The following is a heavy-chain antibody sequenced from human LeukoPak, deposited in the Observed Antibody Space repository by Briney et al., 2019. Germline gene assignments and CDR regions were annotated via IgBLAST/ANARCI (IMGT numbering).Heavy chain of an antibody. CDR3: ARDSGSGNNDY. J-gene: IGHJ4*02. CDR2: IDAGNGKT. V-gene: IGHV1-3*01. CDR1: QYTFTDYA. D-gene: IGHD1-26*01. Sequence: ASMKVSCKASQYTFTDYAVHWVRQAPGQRLEWMGWIDAGNGKTKYSQSFQGRVTIIRDASATTAYMELSSLTSEDAAVYYCARDSGSGNNDYWGQGTLVTVSS.